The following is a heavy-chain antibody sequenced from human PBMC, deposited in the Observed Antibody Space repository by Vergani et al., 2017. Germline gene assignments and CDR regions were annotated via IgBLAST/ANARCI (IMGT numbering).Heavy chain of an antibody. Sequence: EVQLLESGGGLVQPGGSLRLSCAASGFTFSSYAMSWVRQAPGKGLEWVSAISGSGGSTYYADSAKGRFTISRDNSKNTLYLQMNSLRAEDTAVYYCAKARRWELRPIDYWGQGTLVTVSS. CDR3: AKARRWELRPIDY. V-gene: IGHV3-23*01. CDR1: GFTFSSYA. D-gene: IGHD1-26*01. CDR2: ISGSGGST. J-gene: IGHJ4*02.